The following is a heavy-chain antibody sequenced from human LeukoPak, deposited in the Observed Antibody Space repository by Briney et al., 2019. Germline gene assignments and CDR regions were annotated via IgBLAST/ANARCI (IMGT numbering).Heavy chain of an antibody. V-gene: IGHV4-61*02. CDR3: AREAPYNSGWYPDY. CDR2: IFTSGSP. J-gene: IGHJ4*02. CDR1: GDSISSGSYF. Sequence: SQTLSLTCTVSGDSISSGSYFWSWTRQPAGKGLEWIGRIFTSGSPNYNPSLKSRVTISVDTSKNQFSLKLSSVTAADTAVYFCAREAPYNSGWYPDYWGQGTLVTVSS. D-gene: IGHD6-19*01.